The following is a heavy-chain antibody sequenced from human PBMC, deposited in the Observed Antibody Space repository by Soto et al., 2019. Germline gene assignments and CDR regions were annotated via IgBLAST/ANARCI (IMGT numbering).Heavy chain of an antibody. J-gene: IGHJ4*02. Sequence: SETLSLTCTVSSGSISSSSYYWGWIRQPPGKGLEWIGSIYYSGSTYYNPSLKSRVTISVDTSKNQFSLKLSSVTAADTTVYYCARHYSDCLDYWGQGTLVTVSS. CDR2: IYYSGST. CDR1: SGSISSSSYY. V-gene: IGHV4-39*01. CDR3: ARHYSDCLDY. D-gene: IGHD2-21*02.